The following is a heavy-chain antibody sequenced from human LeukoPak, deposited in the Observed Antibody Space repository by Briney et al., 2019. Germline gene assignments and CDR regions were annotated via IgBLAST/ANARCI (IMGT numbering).Heavy chain of an antibody. D-gene: IGHD2-2*01. Sequence: SETLSLTCAVYGGSFSGYYWSWIRQPPGKGPEWIGEINHSGSTNYNPSLKSRVTISVDTSKNQFSLKLSSVTAADTAVYYCASRYQQTDRHKNPRNNWFDPWGQGTLVTVSS. CDR3: ASRYQQTDRHKNPRNNWFDP. CDR1: GGSFSGYY. CDR2: INHSGST. J-gene: IGHJ5*02. V-gene: IGHV4-34*01.